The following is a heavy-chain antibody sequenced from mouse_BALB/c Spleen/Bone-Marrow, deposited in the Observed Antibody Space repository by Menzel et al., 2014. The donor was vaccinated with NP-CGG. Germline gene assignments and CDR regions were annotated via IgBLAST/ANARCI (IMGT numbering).Heavy chain of an antibody. J-gene: IGHJ4*01. V-gene: IGHV5-12*02. CDR1: GFTFSDYY. D-gene: IGHD2-3*01. Sequence: EVQGVESGGGLVQPGGSPKLSCATSGFTFSDYYMYWVRQTPEKRLEWVAYISNGGGSTYYPDTVKGRFTISRDNAKNTLYLQMSRLKSEDTAMYYCARRGWYYAMDYWGQGTSVTVSS. CDR3: ARRGWYYAMDY. CDR2: ISNGGGST.